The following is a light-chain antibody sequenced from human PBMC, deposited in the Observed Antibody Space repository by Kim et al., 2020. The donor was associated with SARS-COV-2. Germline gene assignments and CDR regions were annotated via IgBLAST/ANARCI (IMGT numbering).Light chain of an antibody. V-gene: IGLV3-19*01. CDR1: SLRSFY. CDR2: GEN. J-gene: IGLJ3*02. CDR3: NCRDTTGDHLHWV. Sequence: GQRVRFTGQGDSLRSFYASWYQQKPRQAPVLGLYGENSRPSGIPDRFSGSSSGNTSSVIVTGAQAEDEADYYCNCRDTTGDHLHWVFGGGTQLTVL.